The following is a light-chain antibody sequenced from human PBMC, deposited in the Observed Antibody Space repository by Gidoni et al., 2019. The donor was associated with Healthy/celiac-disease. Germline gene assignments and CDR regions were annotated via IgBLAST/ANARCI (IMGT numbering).Light chain of an antibody. CDR3: RQSYSTPWT. V-gene: IGKV1-39*01. CDR1: QSISSY. CDR2: AAS. Sequence: DIQMTQSPSSLSASVGDRVTITCRASQSISSYLNWYQQKPGKAPKLRIYAASSLQSGVPSRFSGSGSGTDFTFTISSLQPEDFATYYCRQSYSTPWTFGQGTKVEIK. J-gene: IGKJ1*01.